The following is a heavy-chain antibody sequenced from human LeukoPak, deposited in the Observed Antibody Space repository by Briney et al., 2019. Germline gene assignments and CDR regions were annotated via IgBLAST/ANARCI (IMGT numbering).Heavy chain of an antibody. CDR3: ARDWEYYYGSGIGY. Sequence: SETLSLTCTVSGGSISSGGYYWSWIRQPPGKGLEWIGYIYHSGSTYYSPSLKSRVTISVDRSKNQFSLKLSSVTAADTAVYYCARDWEYYYGSGIGYWGQGTLVTVSS. CDR2: IYHSGST. V-gene: IGHV4-30-2*01. J-gene: IGHJ4*02. D-gene: IGHD3-10*01. CDR1: GGSISSGGYY.